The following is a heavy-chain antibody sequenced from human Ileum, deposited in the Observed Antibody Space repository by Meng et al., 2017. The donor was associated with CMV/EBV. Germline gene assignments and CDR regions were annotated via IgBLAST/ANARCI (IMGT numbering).Heavy chain of an antibody. Sequence: GESLKISCAASGFNFSSYFLIWVRQAPEKGLEWVSTISGSGGSTYYADPVKGRFTISRDNSNNRLYLQMNSLRAADTAVYRCAKYMSGYYKGLDYWGQGTLVTVSS. J-gene: IGHJ4*02. CDR3: AKYMSGYYKGLDY. V-gene: IGHV3-23*01. D-gene: IGHD3-3*01. CDR1: GFNFSSYF. CDR2: ISGSGGST.